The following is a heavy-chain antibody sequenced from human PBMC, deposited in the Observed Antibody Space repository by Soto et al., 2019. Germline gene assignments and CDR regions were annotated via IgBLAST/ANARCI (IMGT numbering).Heavy chain of an antibody. D-gene: IGHD4-17*01. CDR3: ASSRRGATVTPARFDP. J-gene: IGHJ5*02. CDR2: IYYSGST. Sequence: SETLSLTCTVSGGSISSGGYYWSWIRQHPGKGLVWIGYIYYSGSTYYNPSLKSRVTISVDTSKNQFSLKLSSVTAADTAVYYCASSRRGATVTPARFDPWGQGTLVTVSS. CDR1: GGSISSGGYY. V-gene: IGHV4-31*03.